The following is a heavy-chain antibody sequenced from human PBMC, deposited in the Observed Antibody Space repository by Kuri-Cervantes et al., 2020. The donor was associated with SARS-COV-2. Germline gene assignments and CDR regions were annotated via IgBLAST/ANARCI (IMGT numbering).Heavy chain of an antibody. CDR1: GFTFSSYG. Sequence: GASLKISCAASGFTFSSYGMHWVRQAPGKGLEWVAVIWYDGSNKYYQDSVKGRFTISRDNSKNTLYLQMNSLRAEDTAVYYCARDLVVSSGWDYYMDVWSKGTTVTVSS. CDR3: ARDLVVSSGWDYYMDV. CDR2: IWYDGSNK. V-gene: IGHV3-33*01. D-gene: IGHD6-19*01. J-gene: IGHJ6*03.